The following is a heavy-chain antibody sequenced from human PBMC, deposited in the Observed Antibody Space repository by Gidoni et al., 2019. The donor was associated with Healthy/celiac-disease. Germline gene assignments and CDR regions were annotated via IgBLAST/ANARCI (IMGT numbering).Heavy chain of an antibody. CDR2: TYYRSKWYN. CDR3: ARASWAIAARPYQFYYYYYMDV. CDR1: GDSVPSNSAA. J-gene: IGHJ6*03. V-gene: IGHV6-1*01. Sequence: QVQLQQSGPGLVKPSQTLSLTCAISGDSVPSNSAAWNWIRQSPSRGLEWLGRTYYRSKWYNDYAVSVKSRITINPDTSKNQFSLQLNSVTPEDTAVYYCARASWAIAARPYQFYYYYYMDVWGKGTTVTVSS. D-gene: IGHD6-6*01.